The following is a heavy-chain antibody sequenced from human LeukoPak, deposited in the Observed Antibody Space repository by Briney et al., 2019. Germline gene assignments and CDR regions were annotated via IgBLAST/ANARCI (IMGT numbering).Heavy chain of an antibody. J-gene: IGHJ5*02. CDR1: GFTFSGYD. V-gene: IGHV3-13*01. Sequence: GGSLRLSCAASGFTFSGYDMHWVRQATGKGLEWVSAIGTAGDTYSPDSMKGRFTISRENAKNFLYLQMNRLRAEDTAVYYCTRASPRGQSFDPWGQGTLVTVSS. CDR2: IGTAGDT. CDR3: TRASPRGQSFDP.